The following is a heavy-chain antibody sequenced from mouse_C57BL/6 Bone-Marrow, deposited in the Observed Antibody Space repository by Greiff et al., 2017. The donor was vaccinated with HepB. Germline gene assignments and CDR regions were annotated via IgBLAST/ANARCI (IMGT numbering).Heavy chain of an antibody. Sequence: VQLKESGAELVRPGASVKLSCTASGFNIKDDYMHWVKQRPEQGLEWIGWIDPENGDTEYASKFQGKATITADTSSNTAYLQLSSLTSEDTAVYYCTTYWDYAMDYWGQGTSVTVSS. D-gene: IGHD4-1*01. J-gene: IGHJ4*01. CDR1: GFNIKDDY. CDR2: IDPENGDT. V-gene: IGHV14-4*01. CDR3: TTYWDYAMDY.